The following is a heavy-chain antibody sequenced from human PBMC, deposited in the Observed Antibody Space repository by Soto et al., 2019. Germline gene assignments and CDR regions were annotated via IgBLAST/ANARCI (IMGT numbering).Heavy chain of an antibody. Sequence: PGGSLRLSCAASGFTFSSYGMHWVRQAPGKGLEWVAVIWYDGSNKYYADSVKGRFTISRDNSKNTLYLQMNSLRAEDTAVYYCARVSSTGYDFWSGPQSGAFGIWGQGTMVTVSS. D-gene: IGHD3-3*01. CDR2: IWYDGSNK. J-gene: IGHJ3*02. CDR3: ARVSSTGYDFWSGPQSGAFGI. V-gene: IGHV3-33*01. CDR1: GFTFSSYG.